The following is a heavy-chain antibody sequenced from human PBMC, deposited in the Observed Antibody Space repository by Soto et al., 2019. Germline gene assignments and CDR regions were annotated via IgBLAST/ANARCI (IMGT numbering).Heavy chain of an antibody. V-gene: IGHV3-23*01. CDR3: AKMEGMDPWAYSFDY. D-gene: IGHD2-2*03. CDR2: IYGGGNGP. J-gene: IGHJ4*02. CDR1: GFTFNDFA. Sequence: EVQVLESGGGLVQPGGSLRLSCAATGFTFNDFAMSWVRQAPGKGLEWVSRIYGGGNGPHYADSVKGRVTISRDNSKNTWYLQMNRLRAEDTAVYYCAKMEGMDPWAYSFDYWGQGTLVTVSS.